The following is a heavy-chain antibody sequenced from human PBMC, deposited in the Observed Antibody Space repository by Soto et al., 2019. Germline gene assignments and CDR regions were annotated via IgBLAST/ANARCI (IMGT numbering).Heavy chain of an antibody. D-gene: IGHD1-26*01. CDR3: AKWEQTDYGMDV. CDR1: GFTFSSHG. CDR2: ISYDGSNK. J-gene: IGHJ6*02. Sequence: GGSLRLSCAASGFTFSSHGMHWVRQAPGKGLEWVAVISYDGSNKYYADSVKGRFTISRDNSKNTLYLQMNSLRAEDTAVYYCAKWEQTDYGMDVWGQGTTVTVSS. V-gene: IGHV3-30*18.